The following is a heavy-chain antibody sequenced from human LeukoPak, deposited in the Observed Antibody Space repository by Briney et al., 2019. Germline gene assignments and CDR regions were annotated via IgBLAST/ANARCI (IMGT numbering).Heavy chain of an antibody. CDR2: IFPSASDT. CDR3: ARQESIAHAVDI. V-gene: IGHV5-51*01. J-gene: IGHJ3*02. CDR1: GYKFTSYW. D-gene: IGHD2/OR15-2a*01. Sequence: GESLKISCKASGYKFTSYWITWVRQMPETGLEWMGIIFPSASDTRYSPSFRGQVTISVDKSINTAYLQWSSLKASDTAIYYCARQESIAHAVDIWGQGTLVTVSS.